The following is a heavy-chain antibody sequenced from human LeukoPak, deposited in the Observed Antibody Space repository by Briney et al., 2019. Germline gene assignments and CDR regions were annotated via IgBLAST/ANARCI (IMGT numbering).Heavy chain of an antibody. CDR2: ISGSGYST. CDR1: GFTLSSYA. V-gene: IGHV3-23*01. D-gene: IGHD5-12*01. CDR3: AKEAGYSGYDYPDY. Sequence: QTGGSLRLSCAASGFTLSSYAMSWIRQAPGKGLEWVSAISGSGYSTYYADSVKGRFTISRDNSKNTLYLQMNSLRAEDTAVYYCAKEAGYSGYDYPDYWGQGTLVTVSS. J-gene: IGHJ4*02.